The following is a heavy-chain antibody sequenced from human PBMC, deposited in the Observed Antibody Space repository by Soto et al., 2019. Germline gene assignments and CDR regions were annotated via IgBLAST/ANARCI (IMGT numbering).Heavy chain of an antibody. CDR3: ARDQKGGQWFGAHDGMDV. Sequence: QVQLVQSGAEVKKPGSSVKVSCKASGGTFSSYTISWVRQAPGQGLEWMGRIIPILGIANYAQKFQGRVTITADKSTSTAYMELSSLRSEDTAVYYCARDQKGGQWFGAHDGMDVWGQGTTVTVSS. CDR2: IIPILGIA. D-gene: IGHD3-10*01. V-gene: IGHV1-69*08. CDR1: GGTFSSYT. J-gene: IGHJ6*02.